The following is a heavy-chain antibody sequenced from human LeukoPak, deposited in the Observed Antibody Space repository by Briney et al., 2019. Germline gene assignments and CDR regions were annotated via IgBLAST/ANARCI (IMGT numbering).Heavy chain of an antibody. CDR2: IYSGGTT. CDR1: GFTVSSNY. J-gene: IGHJ5*02. CDR3: ARGLTGVVVRYPHYNWFDP. D-gene: IGHD2-2*01. V-gene: IGHV3-66*02. Sequence: GGSLRLSCAASGFTVSSNYMSCVRQAPGKGLEWVSVIYSGGTTHYADSVKGRFTISRDNSKNRLFLQMNSLRTEDTAVYYCARGLTGVVVRYPHYNWFDPWGQGTLVTVSS.